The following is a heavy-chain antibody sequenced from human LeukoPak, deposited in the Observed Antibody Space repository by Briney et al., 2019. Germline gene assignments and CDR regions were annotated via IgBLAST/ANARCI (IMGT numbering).Heavy chain of an antibody. Sequence: GESLKISCPASGYIFTSYLSGWVRHMPRKGLEWMGIIYHGHSGTSYSPIFQGQVTIPADKSLGTAYAECTSVKASDRHMYYCAGRGLEWLRAGSFDPWGQGTLVTVSS. D-gene: IGHD5-12*01. J-gene: IGHJ5*02. CDR3: AGRGLEWLRAGSFDP. V-gene: IGHV5-51*01. CDR1: GYIFTSYL. CDR2: IYHGHSGT.